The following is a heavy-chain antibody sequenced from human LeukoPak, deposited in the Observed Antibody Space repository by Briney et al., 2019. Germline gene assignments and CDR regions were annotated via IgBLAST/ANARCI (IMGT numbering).Heavy chain of an antibody. CDR2: IWYDGTNK. V-gene: IGHV3-33*01. Sequence: GGSLRLSCAASGFASRALGVNCVPQAPGKGLEWVAVIWYDGTNKYYADSVKGRFTISRDNSKNTLYLQMNSLRAEDTAVYYCARHTVTWSFDYGGQGTLVTVSS. D-gene: IGHD4-17*01. J-gene: IGHJ4*02. CDR1: GFASRALG. CDR3: ARHTVTWSFDY.